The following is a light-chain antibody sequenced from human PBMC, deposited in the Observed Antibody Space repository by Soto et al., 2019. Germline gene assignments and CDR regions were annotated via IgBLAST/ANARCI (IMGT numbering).Light chain of an antibody. CDR2: NAS. CDR1: QGISND. V-gene: IGKV1-17*01. CDR3: LQHNSYPPYT. Sequence: DIQMTQSPSSLSASVGDRVTITCRASQGISNDLGWYQQKPGKAPKRLIYNASNLQSGVPSRFSGSGSGTEFTLTISSLQPEDFATYYCLQHNSYPPYTFGQGTKLELK. J-gene: IGKJ2*01.